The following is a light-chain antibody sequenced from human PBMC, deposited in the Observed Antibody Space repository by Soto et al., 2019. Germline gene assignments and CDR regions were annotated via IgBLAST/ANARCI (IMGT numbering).Light chain of an antibody. Sequence: EIVMTQSPATLSVSPGERATLSCRASQGISSNLAWYQQKPGQAPRLLIYGASTRATGIPAAFSGSGSGTEFNLTISSLQSEDFAVYYCQQYNNWPPWTFGQGTRVEI. CDR3: QQYNNWPPWT. CDR1: QGISSN. J-gene: IGKJ1*01. V-gene: IGKV3-15*01. CDR2: GAS.